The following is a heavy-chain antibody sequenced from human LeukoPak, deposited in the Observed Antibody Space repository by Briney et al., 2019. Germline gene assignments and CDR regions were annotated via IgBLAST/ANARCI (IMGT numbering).Heavy chain of an antibody. CDR1: GGPISSGGYS. Sequence: SQTLSLTCAVSGGPISSGGYSWSWIRQPPGKGLEWIGYIYHSGSTYYNPSLKSRVTISVDRSKNQFSLKLSSVTAADTAVYYCARSVYCSSTSCDWFDPWGQGTLVTVSS. CDR3: ARSVYCSSTSCDWFDP. CDR2: IYHSGST. J-gene: IGHJ5*02. V-gene: IGHV4-30-2*01. D-gene: IGHD2-2*01.